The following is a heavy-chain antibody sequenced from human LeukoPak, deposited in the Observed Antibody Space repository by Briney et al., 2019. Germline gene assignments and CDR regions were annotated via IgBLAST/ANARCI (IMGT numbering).Heavy chain of an antibody. Sequence: GGSLRLPCAASGFTFSSYGMHWVRQAPGKGLEWVAVISYDGSNKYYADSVKGRFTISRDSSKNTLYLQMNSLRAEDTAVYYCAKDLYDFWSGYPHYYYYYMDVWGKGTTVTVSS. J-gene: IGHJ6*03. CDR3: AKDLYDFWSGYPHYYYYYMDV. CDR2: ISYDGSNK. D-gene: IGHD3-3*01. V-gene: IGHV3-30*18. CDR1: GFTFSSYG.